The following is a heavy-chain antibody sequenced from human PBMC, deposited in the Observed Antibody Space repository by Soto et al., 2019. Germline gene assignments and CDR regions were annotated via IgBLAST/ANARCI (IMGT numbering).Heavy chain of an antibody. CDR3: AKDQGIAASHGID. Sequence: QVQLVESGGGVVQPGRSLRLSCAASGFTFNNYGMHWVRQAPGKGLEWVATISNDGSDKYYADSVKGRLTISRDNSKNMVSLQMNSLRAEEKAVYYCAKDQGIAASHGIDWGQGTMVTVSS. V-gene: IGHV3-30*18. J-gene: IGHJ3*01. D-gene: IGHD6-13*01. CDR2: ISNDGSDK. CDR1: GFTFNNYG.